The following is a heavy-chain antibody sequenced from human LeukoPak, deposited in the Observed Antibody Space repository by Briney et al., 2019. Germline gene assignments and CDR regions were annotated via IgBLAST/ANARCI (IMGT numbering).Heavy chain of an antibody. V-gene: IGHV4-59*08. CDR2: IYYSGST. Sequence: SETLSLTCTVSGGSISSYYWSWIRQPPGKGLEWIGYIYYSGSTNYNPSLKSRVTISVDTSKNQFSLKLSSVTAADTAVYYCARTDSSSWAYWGQGTLVTVSS. CDR3: ARTDSSSWAY. CDR1: GGSISSYY. D-gene: IGHD6-13*01. J-gene: IGHJ4*02.